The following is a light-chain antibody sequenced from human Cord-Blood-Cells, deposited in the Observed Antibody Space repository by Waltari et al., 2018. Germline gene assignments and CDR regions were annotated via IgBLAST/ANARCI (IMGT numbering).Light chain of an antibody. CDR1: PGISSS. J-gene: IGKJ4*01. CDR3: QRTYNAPLT. Sequence: EIQLIKSPSSPPALVVDRITITFRVSPGISSSLNWYRQKPGKVPKLLIYSASNLQSGVPSRFSGSGSGTDFTLTISSLQPEDVATYYGQRTYNAPLTFGGGTKVEIK. CDR2: SAS. V-gene: IGKV1-27*01.